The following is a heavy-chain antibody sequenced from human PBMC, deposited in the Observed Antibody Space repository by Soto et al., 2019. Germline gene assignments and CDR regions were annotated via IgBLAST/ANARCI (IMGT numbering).Heavy chain of an antibody. CDR1: GFSLSTSGVG. V-gene: IGHV2-5*02. CDR3: AHSRPPRLLDY. J-gene: IGHJ4*02. D-gene: IGHD6-6*01. Sequence: QITLKESGPTLVKPTQTLTLTCTFSGFSLSTSGVGVGWIRQPPGKALEWLALIYWDDDKRYSSSLNSRLTITKDTSKNQVVLTMTSMDPVDTATSYCAHSRPPRLLDYWGQGTLVTVSS. CDR2: IYWDDDK.